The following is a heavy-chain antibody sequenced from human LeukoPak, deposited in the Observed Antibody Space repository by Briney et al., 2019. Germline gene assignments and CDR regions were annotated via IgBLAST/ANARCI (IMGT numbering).Heavy chain of an antibody. Sequence: GGSLRLSCAASGFIFSSHWMSWVRQAPGKGLEWVANINQAGSETYYVDSVKGRFTISRDNVRNSLYLQMNSLRAEDTAVYYCVRDGVRDGLYFDYWGQGTLVTVSS. CDR3: VRDGVRDGLYFDY. CDR1: GFIFSSHW. V-gene: IGHV3-7*01. D-gene: IGHD5-24*01. J-gene: IGHJ4*02. CDR2: INQAGSET.